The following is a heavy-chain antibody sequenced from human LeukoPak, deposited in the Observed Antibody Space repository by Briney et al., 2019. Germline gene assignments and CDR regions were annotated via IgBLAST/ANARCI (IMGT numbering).Heavy chain of an antibody. V-gene: IGHV4-39*01. D-gene: IGHD3-10*01. CDR2: IYYSGST. CDR1: GGSITSSIYY. CDR3: ARQKAVGVNWFDP. J-gene: IGHJ5*02. Sequence: SETLSLTCTVSGGSITSSIYYWGWIRQPPGKGLEWIGSIYYSGSTYYNPSLKSRVTISVDTSKNQFSLKLSSVTAADTAVYYCARQKAVGVNWFDPWGQGTLVTVSS.